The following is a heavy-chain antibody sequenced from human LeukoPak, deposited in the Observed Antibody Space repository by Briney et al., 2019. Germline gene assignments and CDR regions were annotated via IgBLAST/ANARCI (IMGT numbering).Heavy chain of an antibody. J-gene: IGHJ3*01. V-gene: IGHV3-74*01. Sequence: GGSLRLSWAASVYTFRSYGMHWVRQAPGKGLVWVSRISPDGSTTSYADSVKGRFTISRDNAKNTLYVQMKSRRAEDTAVYYCARAGAPYAFDVWGQGTMVTVSS. D-gene: IGHD3-10*01. CDR2: ISPDGSTT. CDR1: VYTFRSYG. CDR3: ARAGAPYAFDV.